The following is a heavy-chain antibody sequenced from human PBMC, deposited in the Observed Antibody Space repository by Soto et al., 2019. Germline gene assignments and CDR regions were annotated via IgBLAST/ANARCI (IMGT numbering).Heavy chain of an antibody. D-gene: IGHD3-22*01. V-gene: IGHV3-30*18. CDR1: EFTFNIYG. CDR2: ISFDGMFK. CDR3: AKDLPMKVVSPQGWFEP. Sequence: GGSLRLSCAASEFTFNIYGMHWVRQAPDNGLEWVAVISFDGMFKYYAESVKGRFTISRDNFKNTLYLQMDSLRAEDTAMYYCAKDLPMKVVSPQGWFEPWGQGTRVTVSS. J-gene: IGHJ5*02.